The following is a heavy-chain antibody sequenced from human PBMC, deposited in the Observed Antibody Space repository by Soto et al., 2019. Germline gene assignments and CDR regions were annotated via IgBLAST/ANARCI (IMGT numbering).Heavy chain of an antibody. Sequence: PGGSLRLSCAASGFTFSSYAMSWVRQAPGKGLEWVSAISGSGGSTYYADSVKGRFTISRDNSKNTLYLQMNSLRAEDTAVYYCAKDGAMWWQWHWIGPVDYWGQGTLVTVSS. V-gene: IGHV3-23*01. D-gene: IGHD2-21*01. CDR2: ISGSGGST. CDR3: AKDGAMWWQWHWIGPVDY. CDR1: GFTFSSYA. J-gene: IGHJ4*02.